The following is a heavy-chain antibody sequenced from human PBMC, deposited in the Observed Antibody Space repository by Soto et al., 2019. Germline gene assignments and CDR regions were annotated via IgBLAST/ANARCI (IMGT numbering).Heavy chain of an antibody. CDR2: IKHDGSEK. CDR3: AEGGSYHAY. V-gene: IGHV3-7*05. Sequence: EVQLVEAGGGLVQPGGSLRLSCAASGLIFSSYWMTWVRQAPGKGLEWVANIKHDGSEKYYVDSVKGRFTISRDNAKNSVYLQMNSLRAEDTAAYYCAEGGSYHAYWGQGTLVTVFS. J-gene: IGHJ4*02. D-gene: IGHD1-26*01. CDR1: GLIFSSYW.